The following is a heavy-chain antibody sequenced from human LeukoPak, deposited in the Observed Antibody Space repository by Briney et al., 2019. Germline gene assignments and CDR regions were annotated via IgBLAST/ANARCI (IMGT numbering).Heavy chain of an antibody. D-gene: IGHD6-19*01. J-gene: IGHJ4*02. CDR1: GYTFSSYG. Sequence: ASVKVSCKASGYTFSSYGISWVRLAPGQGLAWMGWISCYNGNTNYAQKLQGRVTMTTDTSTSTAYMELRSLRSDDTAVNYCARDSSTGASGWYGVFDYWGQGTLVTVSS. CDR2: ISCYNGNT. V-gene: IGHV1-18*01. CDR3: ARDSSTGASGWYGVFDY.